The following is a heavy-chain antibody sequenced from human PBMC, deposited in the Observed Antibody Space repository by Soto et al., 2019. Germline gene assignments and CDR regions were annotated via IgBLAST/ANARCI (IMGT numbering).Heavy chain of an antibody. J-gene: IGHJ3*02. D-gene: IGHD1-26*01. CDR2: IYYSGST. Sequence: SETLSLTCTVSGGSISSGGYYWSWIRQHPGKGLEWIGYIYYSGSTYYNPSLKSRVTISVDTSKNQFSLKLSSVTAADTAVYYCARVSGTTLRGPDAAFDIWGQGTMVTV. V-gene: IGHV4-31*03. CDR3: ARVSGTTLRGPDAAFDI. CDR1: GGSISSGGYY.